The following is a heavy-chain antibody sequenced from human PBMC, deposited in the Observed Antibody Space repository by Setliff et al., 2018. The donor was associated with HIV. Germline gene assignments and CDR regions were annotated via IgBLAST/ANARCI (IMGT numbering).Heavy chain of an antibody. Sequence: ASVKVSCKASGYTFTGYYMHWVRQAPGQGLEWMGWINPHSGDTNYAQKFQDRVTMTRDTSVNIAYMQLSSLRSEDTAVYYCARVRYSSGWYDYWGQGTLVTVSS. D-gene: IGHD6-19*01. CDR1: GYTFTGYY. J-gene: IGHJ4*02. CDR3: ARVRYSSGWYDY. CDR2: INPHSGDT. V-gene: IGHV1-2*02.